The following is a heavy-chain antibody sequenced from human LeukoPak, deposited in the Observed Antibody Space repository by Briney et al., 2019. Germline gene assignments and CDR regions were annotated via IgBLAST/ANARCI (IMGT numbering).Heavy chain of an antibody. J-gene: IGHJ6*02. CDR2: ISSSGSTI. D-gene: IGHD3-3*01. V-gene: IGHV3-11*01. Sequence: GGSLRLSCAASGFTFSDYYMSWLRQAPGKGLEWVSYISSSGSTIYYADSVKGRFTISRDNSKNTLYLQMNSLRAEDTAVYYCATTPEITIFGVFIDYYYYYGMDVWGQGTTVTVSS. CDR1: GFTFSDYY. CDR3: ATTPEITIFGVFIDYYYYYGMDV.